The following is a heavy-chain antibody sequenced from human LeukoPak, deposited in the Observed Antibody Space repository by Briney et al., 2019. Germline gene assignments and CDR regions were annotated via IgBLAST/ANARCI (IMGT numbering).Heavy chain of an antibody. CDR3: ARGYSSSHYYFDY. Sequence: PSETLSLTCTVSGGSISSYYWSWIRQPPGKGLEWIGYIYYSGSTNYNPSLKSRVTISVDTSKNQFSLSLSSVTAADTALYYCARGYSSSHYYFDYWGQGTLVTVSS. V-gene: IGHV4-59*01. J-gene: IGHJ4*02. D-gene: IGHD6-6*01. CDR2: IYYSGST. CDR1: GGSISSYY.